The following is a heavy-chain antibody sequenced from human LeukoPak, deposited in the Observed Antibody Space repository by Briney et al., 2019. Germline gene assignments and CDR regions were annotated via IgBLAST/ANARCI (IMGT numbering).Heavy chain of an antibody. V-gene: IGHV3-48*01. Sequence: GGSLRLSCAASGFTFSSYSMNWVRQAPGKGLEWVSYISSSSSTIYYADSVKGRFTISRDNAKNSLYLQMNSLRAEDTAVYYCAKDGSDGLFDYWGQGTLVTVSS. J-gene: IGHJ4*02. D-gene: IGHD1-26*01. CDR3: AKDGSDGLFDY. CDR2: ISSSSSTI. CDR1: GFTFSSYS.